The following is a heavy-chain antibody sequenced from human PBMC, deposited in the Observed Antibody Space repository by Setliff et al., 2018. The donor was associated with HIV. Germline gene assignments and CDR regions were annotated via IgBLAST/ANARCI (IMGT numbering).Heavy chain of an antibody. CDR2: IYHTGKT. Sequence: ASETLSLTCTVSGDSISSDFYWGWIRQPPEKGLEWIGTIYHTGKTYYNSSLNSRVTIAVDTSKDQFSLNLSTVTAADTAVYYCGRVAGYCAPSRCYGYNAFDIWGPGTMVTVSS. J-gene: IGHJ3*02. D-gene: IGHD2-15*01. CDR3: GRVAGYCAPSRCYGYNAFDI. CDR1: GDSISSDFY. V-gene: IGHV4-38-2*02.